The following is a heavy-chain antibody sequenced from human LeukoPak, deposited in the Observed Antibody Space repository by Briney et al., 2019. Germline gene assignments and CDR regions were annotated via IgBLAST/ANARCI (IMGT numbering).Heavy chain of an antibody. J-gene: IGHJ4*02. CDR1: GDSMTSSRSSAYY. D-gene: IGHD6-6*01. CDR3: ARLMDHMTARRAYDY. CDR2: IYYTGNT. Sequence: SETLPLTCTVSGDSMTSSRSSAYYWGWIRQPAGKGLEWIATIYYTGNTYYNPSLMSRVTISVDTSKNQFSLELTSVTAADTAIHFCARLMDHMTARRAYDYWGQGTRVIVSS. V-gene: IGHV4-39*01.